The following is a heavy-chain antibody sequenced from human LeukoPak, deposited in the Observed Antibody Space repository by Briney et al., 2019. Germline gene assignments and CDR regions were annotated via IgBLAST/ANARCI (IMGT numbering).Heavy chain of an antibody. CDR3: ARAPRVRGWSWFDP. V-gene: IGHV1-18*01. CDR1: GYSFTSNV. Sequence: ASVKVSCKASGYSFTSNVISWVRQAPGQGLEWMGWISAYNGNTNYAQKLQGRVTMTTDTSTSTAYMELRSLRSDDTAVYYCARAPRVRGWSWFDPWGQGTLVTVSS. CDR2: ISAYNGNT. J-gene: IGHJ5*02. D-gene: IGHD3-10*01.